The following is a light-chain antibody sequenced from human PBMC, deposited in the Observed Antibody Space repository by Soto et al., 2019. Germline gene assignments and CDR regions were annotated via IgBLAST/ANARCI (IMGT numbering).Light chain of an antibody. V-gene: IGKV1-33*01. J-gene: IGKJ4*01. CDR2: GAS. CDR3: QHYGNLPLT. CDR1: QDISNY. Sequence: DIQMTQSPSSLSASVGDRVTITCQASQDISNYLNWYQQKPGKAPKLLIYGASSLETGVPLRFSGSGSGTDFTFTISSLQPEDIAVYYCQHYGNLPLTFGGGTKVEIK.